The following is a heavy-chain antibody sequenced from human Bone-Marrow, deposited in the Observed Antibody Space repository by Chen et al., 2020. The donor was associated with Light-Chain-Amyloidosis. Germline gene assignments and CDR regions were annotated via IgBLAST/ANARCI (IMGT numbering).Heavy chain of an antibody. D-gene: IGHD6-13*01. V-gene: IGHV3-48*01. CDR1: GFTFGTYS. Sequence: VQLVESVGGLVQLGGSLRLSCAASGFTFGTYSLTWVRQAPGKGLEWLSYISANGNAIFYAASVRGRFTISRDNANRSLYLQMRNLRVEETAVYYCARDSGESAADDFWGQGTLVTVSS. CDR2: ISANGNAI. CDR3: ARDSGESAADDF. J-gene: IGHJ4*02.